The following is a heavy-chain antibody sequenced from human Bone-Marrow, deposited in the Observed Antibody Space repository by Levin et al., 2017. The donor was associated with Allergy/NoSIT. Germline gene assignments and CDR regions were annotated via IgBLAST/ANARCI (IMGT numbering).Heavy chain of an antibody. J-gene: IGHJ6*02. CDR2: ISYDGSNK. CDR3: AKENLSDIVLMVYAIGRVPMGSYGMDV. CDR1: GFTFSSYG. Sequence: GESLKISCAASGFTFSSYGMHWVRQAPGKGLEWVAVISYDGSNKYYADSVKGRFTISRDNSKNTLYLQMNSLRAEDTAVYYCAKENLSDIVLMVYAIGRVPMGSYGMDVWGQGTTVTVSS. D-gene: IGHD2-8*01. V-gene: IGHV3-30*18.